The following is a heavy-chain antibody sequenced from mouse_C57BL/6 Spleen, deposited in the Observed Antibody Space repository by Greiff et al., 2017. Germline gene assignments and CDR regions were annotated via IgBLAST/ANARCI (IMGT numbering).Heavy chain of an antibody. CDR2: ISSGSSTI. J-gene: IGHJ3*01. CDR1: GFTFSDYG. V-gene: IGHV5-17*01. D-gene: IGHD3-2*02. Sequence: EVKLMESGGGLVKPGGSLKLSCAASGFTFSDYGMHWVRQAPEKGLEWVAYISSGSSTIYYADTVKGRFTISRDNAKNTQFLQMTSLRSEDTAMYYCARGAAQSWFAYWGQGTLVTVSA. CDR3: ARGAAQSWFAY.